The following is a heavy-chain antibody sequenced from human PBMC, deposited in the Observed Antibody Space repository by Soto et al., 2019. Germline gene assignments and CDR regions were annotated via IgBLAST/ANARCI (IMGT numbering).Heavy chain of an antibody. CDR1: GGTFSSYA. CDR3: ARWRGIAARRGTFDY. CDR2: IIPIFGTA. J-gene: IGHJ4*02. V-gene: IGHV1-69*13. D-gene: IGHD6-6*01. Sequence: SVKVSCKASGGTFSSYAISWVRQAPGQGLEWMGGIIPIFGTANYAQKFQGRVTITADESTSTAYMELSSLRSEDTAVYYCARWRGIAARRGTFDYWGQGTLVTVSS.